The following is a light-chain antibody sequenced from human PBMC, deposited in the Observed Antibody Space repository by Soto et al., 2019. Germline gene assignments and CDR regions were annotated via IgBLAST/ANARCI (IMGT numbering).Light chain of an antibody. CDR1: SSDVGGYKF. Sequence: QSALTQPASVSASPGQSITISCTGTSSDVGGYKFVSWYQHHPGKAPKLMIYEVNNRPSGVSNRFSGSKSGNTASLTISGLQPEDEADYYCLSYTSANTRVFGGGTPLTVL. CDR3: LSYTSANTRV. V-gene: IGLV2-14*01. J-gene: IGLJ3*02. CDR2: EVN.